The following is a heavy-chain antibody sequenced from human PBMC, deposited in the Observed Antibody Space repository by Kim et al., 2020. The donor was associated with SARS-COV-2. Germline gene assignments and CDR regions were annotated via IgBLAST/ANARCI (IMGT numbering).Heavy chain of an antibody. CDR3: ARVSSVEYYYDSSGYYYVRFLDY. D-gene: IGHD3-22*01. J-gene: IGHJ4*02. CDR2: ISSSSSTI. CDR1: GFTFSSYS. V-gene: IGHV3-48*04. Sequence: GGSLRLSCAASGFTFSSYSMNWVRQAPGKGLEWVSYISSSSSTIYYADSVKGRFTISRYNAKNSLYLQMNSLGAEDTAVYYCARVSSVEYYYDSSGYYYVRFLDYWVQGTLVTVSS.